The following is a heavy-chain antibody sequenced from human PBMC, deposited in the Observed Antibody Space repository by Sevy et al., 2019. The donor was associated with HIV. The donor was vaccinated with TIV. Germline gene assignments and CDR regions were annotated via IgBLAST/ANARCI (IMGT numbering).Heavy chain of an antibody. D-gene: IGHD5-12*01. CDR2: INPNSGDT. CDR3: ARVARRGSVDPPESMDV. V-gene: IGHV1-2*06. CDR1: GYTFTGYY. Sequence: ASVKVSCKASGYTFTGYYMHWVRQAPGQGLAWMGRINPNSGDTHYAQRFQGRVTMTRDPSISTAYMELTSLRSDDMAVYYCARVARRGSVDPPESMDVWGQGTAVTVSS. J-gene: IGHJ6*02.